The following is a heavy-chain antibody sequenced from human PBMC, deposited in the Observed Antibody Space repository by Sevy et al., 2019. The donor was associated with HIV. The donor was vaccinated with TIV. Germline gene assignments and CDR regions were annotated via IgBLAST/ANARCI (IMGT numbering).Heavy chain of an antibody. V-gene: IGHV4-34*01. Sequence: SETLSLTCAVYGGSFSGYYWSWIRQPPGKGLEWVGEINHSGSTNYNPSLKSRVTISADTSNNQFSLKLSSVTAADTAVYYCARHCSSSSCSHAFDIWGQGRMVTVSS. D-gene: IGHD2-2*01. J-gene: IGHJ3*02. CDR3: ARHCSSSSCSHAFDI. CDR2: INHSGST. CDR1: GGSFSGYY.